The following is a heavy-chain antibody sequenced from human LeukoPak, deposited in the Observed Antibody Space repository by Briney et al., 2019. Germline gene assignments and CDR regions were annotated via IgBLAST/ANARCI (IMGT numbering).Heavy chain of an antibody. V-gene: IGHV3-7*01. CDR3: VTLKVSAVRESFDL. CDR2: IRKDGSDK. D-gene: IGHD3-10*01. Sequence: PGGSLRLSCAASGFTFSSYWMSWVRQAPGKGLEWVANIRKDGSDKLYADSAKGRFTVSRDNGENSLSLEMKSLRAEDTAVNYCVTLKVSAVRESFDLGGQGTMVTASS. CDR1: GFTFSSYW. J-gene: IGHJ3*01.